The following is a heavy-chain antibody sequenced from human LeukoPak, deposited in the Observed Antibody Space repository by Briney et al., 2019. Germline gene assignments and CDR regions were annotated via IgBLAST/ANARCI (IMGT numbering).Heavy chain of an antibody. CDR1: GGSFSGYY. D-gene: IGHD3-22*01. V-gene: IGHV4-34*01. J-gene: IGHJ6*02. Sequence: SETLSLTCAVYGGSFSGYYWSWIRRPPGKGLEWIGEINHSGSTNYNPSLKSRVTISVDTSKNQFSLKLSSVTAADTAVYYCARAARGYYDSSGYYYPYYYYGMDVWGQGTTVTVSS. CDR3: ARAARGYYDSSGYYYPYYYYGMDV. CDR2: INHSGST.